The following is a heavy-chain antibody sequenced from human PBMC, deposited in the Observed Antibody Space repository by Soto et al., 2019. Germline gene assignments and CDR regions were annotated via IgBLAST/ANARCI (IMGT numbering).Heavy chain of an antibody. CDR3: ARGIYFDRCYAFDI. Sequence: SETLSLTCTVSGGSISSYYWSWIRQPPGKGLEWIGYIYYSGSTNYNPSLKSRVTISVDTSKNQFSLKLSSVTAADTAVYYCARGIYFDRCYAFDIWGQGTMVTVSS. CDR1: GGSISSYY. J-gene: IGHJ3*02. CDR2: IYYSGST. D-gene: IGHD3-9*01. V-gene: IGHV4-59*01.